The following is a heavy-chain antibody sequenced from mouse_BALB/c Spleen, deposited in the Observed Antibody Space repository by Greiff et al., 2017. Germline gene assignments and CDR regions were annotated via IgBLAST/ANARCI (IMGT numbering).Heavy chain of an antibody. CDR2: INPSSGYT. D-gene: IGHD2-3*01. Sequence: QVQLQQSGAELARPGASVKMSCKASGYTFTSYTMHWVKQRPGQGLEWIGYINPSSGYTNYNQKFKDKATLTADKSSSTAYMQLSSLTSEDSAVYYCARQDRPDGRYYAMDYWGQGTSVTVSS. V-gene: IGHV1-4*01. CDR1: GYTFTSYT. J-gene: IGHJ4*01. CDR3: ARQDRPDGRYYAMDY.